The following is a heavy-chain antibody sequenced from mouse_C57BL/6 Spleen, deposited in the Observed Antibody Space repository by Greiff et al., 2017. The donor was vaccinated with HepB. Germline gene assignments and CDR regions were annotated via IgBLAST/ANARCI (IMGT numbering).Heavy chain of an antibody. D-gene: IGHD2-4*01. CDR1: GYTFTSYG. V-gene: IGHV1-81*01. CDR3: ARTYYDYDGFDY. J-gene: IGHJ2*01. Sequence: VKLQQSGAELARPGASVKLSCKASGYTFTSYGISWVKQRTGQGLEWIGEIYPRSGNTYYNEKFKGKATLTADKSSSTAYMELRSLTSEDSAVYFCARTYYDYDGFDYWGQGTTLTVSS. CDR2: IYPRSGNT.